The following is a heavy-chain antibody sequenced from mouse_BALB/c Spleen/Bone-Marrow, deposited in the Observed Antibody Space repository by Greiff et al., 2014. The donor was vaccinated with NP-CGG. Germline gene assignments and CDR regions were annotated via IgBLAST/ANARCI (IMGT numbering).Heavy chain of an antibody. D-gene: IGHD2-4*01. Sequence: QSGGSLKLSCAASGFDFSRYWMSWVRQAPGKGLEWIGEINPDSSTINYTPSLKDKFIISRDNAKNTLYLQMSKVRSEDTALYYCARLYYDYDDVFYWYFDVWGAGTTVTVSS. CDR2: INPDSSTI. CDR3: ARLYYDYDDVFYWYFDV. J-gene: IGHJ1*01. CDR1: GFDFSRYW. V-gene: IGHV4-1*02.